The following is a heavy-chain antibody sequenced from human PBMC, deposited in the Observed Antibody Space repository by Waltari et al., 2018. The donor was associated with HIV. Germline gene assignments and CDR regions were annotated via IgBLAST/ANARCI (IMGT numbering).Heavy chain of an antibody. V-gene: IGHV1-3*01. J-gene: IGHJ3*01. CDR2: ISAGRGYT. CDR3: VTSLITFGGVSGFDF. D-gene: IGHD3-16*01. Sequence: QVQFVQSGAELKKPGASVNISCKTSGYYLTSYAMHWVRQAPGQGLEWVGFISAGRGYTKYSQNFQDRVIITRDTSANIVYMQLNGLRPEDTALYYCVTSLITFGGVSGFDFWGQGTLVTVSS. CDR1: GYYLTSYA.